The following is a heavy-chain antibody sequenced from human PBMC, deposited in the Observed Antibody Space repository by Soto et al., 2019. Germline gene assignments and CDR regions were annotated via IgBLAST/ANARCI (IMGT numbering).Heavy chain of an antibody. Sequence: SLRLSCAASGFTVSDYYMSWIRQAPGKRQEWVSYISSSGSVIYYPDSVKGQFTISRDNAKNSLYLQMNSLRGEDTAVYYCTRAGSVRSWDLSYYDYVMDVWGQGTTVTVSS. CDR1: GFTVSDYY. D-gene: IGHD6-13*01. CDR2: ISSSGSVI. V-gene: IGHV3-11*01. J-gene: IGHJ6*02. CDR3: TRAGSVRSWDLSYYDYVMDV.